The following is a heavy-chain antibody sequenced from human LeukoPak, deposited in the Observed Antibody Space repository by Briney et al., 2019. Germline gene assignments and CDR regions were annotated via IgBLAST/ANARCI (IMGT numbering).Heavy chain of an antibody. CDR1: GYSISNGYY. CDR3: ARHGGHSGFDPYDF. D-gene: IGHD5-12*01. J-gene: IGHJ4*02. CDR2: IYHSGST. V-gene: IGHV4-38-2*01. Sequence: PSETLSLTCAVSGYSISNGYYWAWIRQPPGKGLEWIGSIYHSGSTYYKPSLKSRVTISVDTSKNQFSLHVNSVTATDTAVYYCARHGGHSGFDPYDFWGQGTLVTVSS.